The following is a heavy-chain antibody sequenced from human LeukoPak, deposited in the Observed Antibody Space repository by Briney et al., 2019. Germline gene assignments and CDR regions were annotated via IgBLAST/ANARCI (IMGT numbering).Heavy chain of an antibody. Sequence: GESLKISCKGSGYRFTSYWIGWARQMPGKGLEWMGIIYPGDSDTRYSPSFQGQVTISADKSIGTAYLQWSSLKASDTAMYYCARRIAAAGDYYFDYWGQGTLVTVSS. CDR2: IYPGDSDT. J-gene: IGHJ4*02. CDR3: ARRIAAAGDYYFDY. V-gene: IGHV5-51*01. D-gene: IGHD6-13*01. CDR1: GYRFTSYW.